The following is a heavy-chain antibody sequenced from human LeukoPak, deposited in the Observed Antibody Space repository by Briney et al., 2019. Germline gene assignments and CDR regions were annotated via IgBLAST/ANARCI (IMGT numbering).Heavy chain of an antibody. Sequence: ASVKVSCKASGGTFSSYAISWVRQAPGQGLEWMGGIIPIFGTANYAQKFQGRVTITADESTSTAYMELSSLRSEDTAVYYCAREHSGDSYYFDYWAREPWSPSPQ. CDR3: AREHSGDSYYFDY. CDR2: IIPIFGTA. J-gene: IGHJ4*02. D-gene: IGHD5-12*01. CDR1: GGTFSSYA. V-gene: IGHV1-69*13.